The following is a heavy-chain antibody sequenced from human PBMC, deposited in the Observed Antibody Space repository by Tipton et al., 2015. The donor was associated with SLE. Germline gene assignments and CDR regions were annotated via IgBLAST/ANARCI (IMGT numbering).Heavy chain of an antibody. J-gene: IGHJ6*02. CDR2: ITGSGGST. CDR3: AKVRDYFDFWSGPDYFYAMDV. Sequence: SLRLSCAASGFTFSSYAMNWVRQAPGKGLEYVSTITGSGGSTYYADSVKGRFTISRDNSKNTLYLQMNSLRAEDTALYYCAKVRDYFDFWSGPDYFYAMDVWGQGTTVSVSS. V-gene: IGHV3-23*01. CDR1: GFTFSSYA. D-gene: IGHD3-3*01.